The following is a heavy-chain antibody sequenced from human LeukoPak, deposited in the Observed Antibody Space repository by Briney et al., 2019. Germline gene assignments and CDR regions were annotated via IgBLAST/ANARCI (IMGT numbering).Heavy chain of an antibody. J-gene: IGHJ3*02. D-gene: IGHD1-20*01. Sequence: GGSLRLSCAASGFTFSSYSMNWVRQAPGKRLEWVSYISSSSSTIYYADSVKGRFTISRGNAKNSLYLQMNSLRAEDTAVYYCARLTRENNWNDPDAFDIWGQGTMVTVSS. CDR3: ARLTRENNWNDPDAFDI. V-gene: IGHV3-48*01. CDR1: GFTFSSYS. CDR2: ISSSSSTI.